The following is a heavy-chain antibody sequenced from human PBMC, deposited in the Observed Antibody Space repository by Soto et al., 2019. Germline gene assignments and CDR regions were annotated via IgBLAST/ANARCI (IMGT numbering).Heavy chain of an antibody. CDR1: GYSFITYG. CDR2: ISADDGET. Sequence: QVQLVQSGAEVKKPGASVKVSCKASGYSFITYGISWVRQAPGQGLEWMGWISADDGETNYAQKFQDRVTMTTDTYTAPAHLELRSPRYDDTAVYFCARDPRLPRQSSRGGGLDPWGQGTLVTVSS. J-gene: IGHJ5*02. V-gene: IGHV1-18*01. D-gene: IGHD5-18*01. CDR3: ARDPRLPRQSSRGGGLDP.